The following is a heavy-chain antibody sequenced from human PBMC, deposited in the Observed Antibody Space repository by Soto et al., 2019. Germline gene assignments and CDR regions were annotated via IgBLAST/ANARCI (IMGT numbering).Heavy chain of an antibody. J-gene: IGHJ4*02. CDR1: GFTFGDYA. Sequence: GGSLRLSCTASGFTFGDYAMSWFRQAPGKGLEWVGFIRSKDYGGTTEYAASVKGRFTISRDDSKSIAYLQMNSLKTEDTAVYYCTRDLIAVAGTADYWGQGTLVTVSS. CDR2: IRSKDYGGTT. V-gene: IGHV3-49*03. CDR3: TRDLIAVAGTADY. D-gene: IGHD6-19*01.